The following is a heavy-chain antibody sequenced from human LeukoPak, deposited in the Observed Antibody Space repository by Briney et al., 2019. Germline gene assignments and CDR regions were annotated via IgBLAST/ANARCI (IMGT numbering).Heavy chain of an antibody. V-gene: IGHV3-74*01. CDR2: INSDGSST. J-gene: IGHJ4*02. D-gene: IGHD2-2*01. Sequence: PGGSLRLSCAASGFTFSSYWMHWVRQAPGKGLVWVSRINSDGSSTSYADSVKGRFTISRDNAKNTLYLQMNSLRAEDTAVYYCARDPRADIVVVPAASRPRGRFDYWGQGTLVTVSS. CDR3: ARDPRADIVVVPAASRPRGRFDY. CDR1: GFTFSSYW.